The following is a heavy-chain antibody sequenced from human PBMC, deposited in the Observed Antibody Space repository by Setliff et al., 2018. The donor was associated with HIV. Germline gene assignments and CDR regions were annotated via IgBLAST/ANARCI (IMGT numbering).Heavy chain of an antibody. D-gene: IGHD3-22*01. J-gene: IGHJ2*01. CDR2: INYRGNT. V-gene: IGHV4-39*01. Sequence: SETLSLTCTVSGGSISTSRYYWGWIRQPPGKGLEWIGSINYRGNTYYNPSLKSRAAISVDTSKNQFSLKLSSVTAADTAVYYCARHQGKYYDSSGYSGWFFDLWGRGTLVTVSS. CDR3: ARHQGKYYDSSGYSGWFFDL. CDR1: GGSISTSRYY.